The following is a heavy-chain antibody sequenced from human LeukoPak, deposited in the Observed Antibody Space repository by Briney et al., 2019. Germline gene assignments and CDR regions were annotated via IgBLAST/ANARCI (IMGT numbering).Heavy chain of an antibody. J-gene: IGHJ3*02. D-gene: IGHD2-8*01. CDR2: VSSSGTT. V-gene: IGHV4-31*03. CDR1: GGSISRDGHY. Sequence: SQTLSLTCTVSGGSISRDGHYWSWIRQYPGKGLYSIGSVSSSGTTTYNPSLKSRVTISLDTSQNQFSLNLRSLTAADTAVYYCAREMVRDAFDIWGQGTMVTVSS. CDR3: AREMVRDAFDI.